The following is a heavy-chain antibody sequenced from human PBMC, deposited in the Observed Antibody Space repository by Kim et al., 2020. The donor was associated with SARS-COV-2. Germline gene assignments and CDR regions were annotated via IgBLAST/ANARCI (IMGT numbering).Heavy chain of an antibody. CDR2: IIPIFGTA. D-gene: IGHD4-17*01. J-gene: IGHJ5*02. V-gene: IGHV1-69*13. CDR3: ARRTPTTVTTWGPFDP. Sequence: SVKVSCKASGGTFSSYAISWVRQAPGQGLEWMGGIIPIFGTANYAQKFQGRVTITADESTSTAYMELSSLRSEDTAVYYCARRTPTTVTTWGPFDPWGQGTLVTVSS. CDR1: GGTFSSYA.